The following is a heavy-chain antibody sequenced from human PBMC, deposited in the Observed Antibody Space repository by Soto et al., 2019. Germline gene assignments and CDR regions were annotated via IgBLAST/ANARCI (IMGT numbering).Heavy chain of an antibody. J-gene: IGHJ3*02. CDR1: GFTFSSYW. CDR2: INSDGSST. CDR3: ARGVYYDILTGYHAGAFDI. D-gene: IGHD3-9*01. Sequence: SGGSLRLSCAASGFTFSSYWMHWVRQAPGKGLVWVSRINSDGSSTSYADSVKGRFTISRDNAKNTLYLQMNSLRAEDTAVYYCARGVYYDILTGYHAGAFDIWGQGPMVTVS. V-gene: IGHV3-74*01.